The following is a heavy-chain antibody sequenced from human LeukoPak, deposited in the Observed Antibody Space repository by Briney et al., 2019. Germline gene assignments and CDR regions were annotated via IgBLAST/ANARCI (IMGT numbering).Heavy chain of an antibody. CDR2: ISWNSGSI. D-gene: IGHD3-10*01. J-gene: IGHJ4*02. V-gene: IGHV3-9*01. CDR3: AKGDRYYYGSGSYYNRDGYYFDY. CDR1: GFTFSSYA. Sequence: GGSLRLSCAASGFTFSSYAMSWVRQAPGKGLEWVSGISWNSGSIGYADSVKGRFTISRDNAKDSLYLQMNSLRAEDTALYYCAKGDRYYYGSGSYYNRDGYYFDYWGQGTLVTVSS.